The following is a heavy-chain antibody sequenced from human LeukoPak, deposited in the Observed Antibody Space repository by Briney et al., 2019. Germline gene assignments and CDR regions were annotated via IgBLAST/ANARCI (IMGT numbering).Heavy chain of an antibody. J-gene: IGHJ4*02. D-gene: IGHD4-17*01. CDR3: ARSWRTTADFDY. CDR1: GFSLSNSGMR. V-gene: IGHV2-70*04. CDR2: IDWDDEK. Sequence: SGPTLVNPTQTLTLTCTVSGFSLSNSGMRVSWIRQSTGKALEWLARIDWDDEKFYSTSLRTRVTISKDTSKNHVVLTMTNMDPVDTATYYCARSWRTTADFDYWGQGTLVTVSS.